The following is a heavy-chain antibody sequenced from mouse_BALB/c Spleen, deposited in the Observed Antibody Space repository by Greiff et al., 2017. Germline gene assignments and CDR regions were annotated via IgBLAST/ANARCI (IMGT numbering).Heavy chain of an antibody. CDR2: ISSGGST. J-gene: IGHJ3*01. Sequence: EVQGVESGGGLVKPGGSLKLSCAASGFTFSSYAMSWVRQTPEKRLEWVASISSGGSTYYPDSVKGRFTISRDNARNILYLQMSSLRSEDTAMYYCAREWPQAYWGQGTLVTVSA. CDR1: GFTFSSYA. CDR3: AREWPQAY. V-gene: IGHV5-6-5*01.